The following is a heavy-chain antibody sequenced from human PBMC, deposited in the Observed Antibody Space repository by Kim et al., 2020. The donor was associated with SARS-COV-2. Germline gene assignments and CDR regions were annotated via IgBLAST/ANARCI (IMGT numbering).Heavy chain of an antibody. CDR1: GGTFSSYA. CDR2: IIPILGIA. Sequence: SVKVSCKASGGTFSSYAISWVRQAPGQGLEWMGRIIPILGIANFAQKFQGRVTITADKSTSTAYMELSSLRSEDTAVYYCARVPHFDWLLPPYYYGMDVWGQGTTVTVSS. CDR3: ARVPHFDWLLPPYYYGMDV. D-gene: IGHD3-9*01. V-gene: IGHV1-69*04. J-gene: IGHJ6*02.